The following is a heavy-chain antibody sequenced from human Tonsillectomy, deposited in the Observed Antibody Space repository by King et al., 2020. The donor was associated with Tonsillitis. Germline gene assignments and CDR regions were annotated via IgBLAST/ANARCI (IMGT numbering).Heavy chain of an antibody. CDR3: ARENGDCSGGVCYMAGFDL. V-gene: IGHV3-48*02. Sequence: VQLVESGGGLVQPEGSLRLSCAVSGFTFRLYSMNWFRQAPGEGLEWVSYISSGSTNIYYADSVKDRFTISRDNVKDSLYLQMNSLRDEDTAVYYCARENGDCSGGVCYMAGFDLWGRGTLVTVSS. J-gene: IGHJ2*01. CDR1: GFTFRLYS. CDR2: ISSGSTNI. D-gene: IGHD2-15*01.